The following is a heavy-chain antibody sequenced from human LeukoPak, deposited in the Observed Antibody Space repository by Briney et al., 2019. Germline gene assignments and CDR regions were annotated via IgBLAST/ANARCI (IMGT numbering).Heavy chain of an antibody. CDR2: IYYSGST. CDR1: GGSISSYY. V-gene: IGHV4-59*01. CDR3: ARVATTVTLFDY. D-gene: IGHD4-17*01. Sequence: SETLSLTCTVSGGSISSYYWSWIRQPPGKGLEWIGYIYYSGSTNYNPSLKSRVTISVDTSKNQFSLELSSVTAADTAVYYCARVATTVTLFDYWGQGTLVTVSS. J-gene: IGHJ4*02.